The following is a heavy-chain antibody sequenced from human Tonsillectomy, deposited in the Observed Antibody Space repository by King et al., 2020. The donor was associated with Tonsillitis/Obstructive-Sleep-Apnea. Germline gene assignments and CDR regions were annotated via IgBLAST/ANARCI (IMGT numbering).Heavy chain of an antibody. CDR1: GFTFSSYA. D-gene: IGHD3-3*01. Sequence: VQLVESGGGVVQPGRSLRLSCAASGFTFSSYAMHWVRQAPGKGLEWVAVISYDGSNKYYADSVKGRFTISRDNSKNTLYLQMNSLRAEETAVYYCTSGYYTPNYYYYYMDVWGKGTTVTVSS. J-gene: IGHJ6*03. CDR3: TSGYYTPNYYYYYMDV. CDR2: ISYDGSNK. V-gene: IGHV3-30*01.